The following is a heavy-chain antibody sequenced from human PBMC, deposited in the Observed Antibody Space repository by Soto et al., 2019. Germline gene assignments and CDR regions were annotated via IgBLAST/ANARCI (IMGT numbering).Heavy chain of an antibody. V-gene: IGHV4-59*01. D-gene: IGHD3-3*01. Sequence: TSETLSLTCTVSGGSISTYYWSWLRQPPGRGLEWIGNIHYSGSTNYNPSLKSRVTISVDTSKNQFSLKLSSVTAADTAVYYCASFNRLRQALYDFWSGYPDYWGQGTLVTVS. CDR2: IHYSGST. CDR1: GGSISTYY. J-gene: IGHJ4*02. CDR3: ASFNRLRQALYDFWSGYPDY.